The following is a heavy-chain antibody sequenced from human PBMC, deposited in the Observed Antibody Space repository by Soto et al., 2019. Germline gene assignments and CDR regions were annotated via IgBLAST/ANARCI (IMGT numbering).Heavy chain of an antibody. CDR1: GGSISSGGYY. CDR2: IYYSGST. Sequence: QVQLQESGPGLVKPSQTLSLTCTVSGGSISSGGYYWSWIRQHPGKGLEWIGYIYYSGSTYYNPSPQSRFTISVHASKNPVPRKRSSVTAADTAVYYCARYWVQNAEGMDVWGHGTPVTVSS. J-gene: IGHJ6*02. CDR3: ARYWVQNAEGMDV. V-gene: IGHV4-31*03. D-gene: IGHD1-1*01.